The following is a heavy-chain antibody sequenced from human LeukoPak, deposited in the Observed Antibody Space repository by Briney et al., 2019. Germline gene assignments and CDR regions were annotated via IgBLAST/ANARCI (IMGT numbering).Heavy chain of an antibody. D-gene: IGHD3-22*01. CDR2: IKQDGSEK. CDR3: ARLYYYDSSGYHSAFDI. J-gene: IGHJ3*02. CDR1: GFTFSSRDW. Sequence: GGSLRLSCVASGFTFSSRDWMTWVRQAPGKGLEWVANIKQDGSEKNYVDSVKGRFTISRDNAKNSVDLQMNSLRAEDTAVYYCARLYYYDSSGYHSAFDIWGQGTMVTVSS. V-gene: IGHV3-7*03.